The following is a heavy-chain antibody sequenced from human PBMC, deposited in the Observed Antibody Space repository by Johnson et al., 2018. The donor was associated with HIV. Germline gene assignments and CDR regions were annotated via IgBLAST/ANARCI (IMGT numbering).Heavy chain of an antibody. CDR2: ISYDGSNK. D-gene: IGHD3-3*01. CDR3: AKGPILDDGFDI. V-gene: IGHV3-30*18. J-gene: IGHJ3*02. Sequence: QVQLVESGGGLVQPGGSLRLSCAASGFTFSSYWMHWVRQVPGKGLEWVAFISYDGSNKYYADYVKGRFTISRDNSKNTLYLQMNSLRAEDTAVYYCAKGPILDDGFDIWGQGTMVTVSS. CDR1: GFTFSSYW.